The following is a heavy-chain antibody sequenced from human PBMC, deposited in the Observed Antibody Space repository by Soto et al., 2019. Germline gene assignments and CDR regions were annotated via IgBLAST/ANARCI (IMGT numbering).Heavy chain of an antibody. CDR2: ISAYNGNT. Sequence: QVQLVQSGAEVKKPGASVKVSCKASGYTFTNFGISWVRQAPGQGLEWMGWISAYNGNTNYAQKFQGRVTMTTDTATSTAYMEVRSLRFDDSALYYCARGWTPIDYWGQGTLVTGSS. J-gene: IGHJ4*02. CDR3: ARGWTPIDY. D-gene: IGHD2-15*01. V-gene: IGHV1-18*01. CDR1: GYTFTNFG.